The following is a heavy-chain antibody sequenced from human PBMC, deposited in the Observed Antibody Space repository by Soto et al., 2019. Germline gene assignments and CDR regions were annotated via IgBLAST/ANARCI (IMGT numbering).Heavy chain of an antibody. D-gene: IGHD4-17*01. Sequence: QVQQVQSGAEVKKPGASVKVSCKASGYTFTSDYMHWVRQAPGQGLEWMGVVNPSVGSTTYAQKLQGRVSMTRDTSTSTVYMELSSLRSEDTAMYYCASRKGYGFAFDIWGQGTLVTVSS. CDR3: ASRKGYGFAFDI. CDR1: GYTFTSDY. V-gene: IGHV1-46*03. J-gene: IGHJ3*02. CDR2: VNPSVGST.